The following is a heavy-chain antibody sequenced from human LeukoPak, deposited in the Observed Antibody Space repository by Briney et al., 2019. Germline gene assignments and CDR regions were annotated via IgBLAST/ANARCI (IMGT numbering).Heavy chain of an antibody. CDR2: IHYTGNT. V-gene: IGHV4-39*01. D-gene: IGHD3-10*01. CDR1: GGSISSSSYY. Sequence: SETLSLTCTVSGGSISSSSYYWGWIRQPPGKGLEWIGSIHYTGNTYHNPSLESRFTVSVDTSKNQFSLNLISVTAADTAVYYRARVMVRGVSFFDYWGQGTLVTVSS. J-gene: IGHJ4*02. CDR3: ARVMVRGVSFFDY.